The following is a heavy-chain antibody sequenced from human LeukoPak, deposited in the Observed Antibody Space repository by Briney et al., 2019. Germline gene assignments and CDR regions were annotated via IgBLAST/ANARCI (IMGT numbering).Heavy chain of an antibody. D-gene: IGHD5-24*01. J-gene: IGHJ4*02. CDR3: ARVGKDGYNYGF. Sequence: PSETLSLTCAVYGGSFSGYYWSWIRQPPGKGLEWIGEINHSGSTNYNPSLKSRVTISVDTSKNQFSLKLSSVTAADTAVYYCARVGKDGYNYGFWGQGTLVTVSS. V-gene: IGHV4-34*01. CDR1: GGSFSGYY. CDR2: INHSGST.